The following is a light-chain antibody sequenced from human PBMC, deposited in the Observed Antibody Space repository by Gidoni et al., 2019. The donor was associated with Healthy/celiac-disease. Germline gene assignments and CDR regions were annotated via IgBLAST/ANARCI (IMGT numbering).Light chain of an antibody. Sequence: QSVLTQPPSASGAPGQRVTIPCTGSSSNIGAGYDVHWYQQLPGTAPKLLIYGNSNRPSGVPDRFSGSKSGTSASLAITGLQAEDEADYYCQSYDSSLSGDVVFGGGTKLTVL. V-gene: IGLV1-40*01. CDR1: SSNIGAGYD. J-gene: IGLJ2*01. CDR3: QSYDSSLSGDVV. CDR2: GNS.